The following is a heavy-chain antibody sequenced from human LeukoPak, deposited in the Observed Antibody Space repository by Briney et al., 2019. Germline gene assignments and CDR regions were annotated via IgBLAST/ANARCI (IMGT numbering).Heavy chain of an antibody. CDR1: GGSISSGDYY. CDR2: IYYSGST. J-gene: IGHJ6*02. Sequence: PSETLSLTCTVSGGSISSGDYYWSWIRQPPGKGLEWIGYIYYSGSTNYNPSLKSRVTISVDTSKNQFSLKLSSVTAADTAVYYCARDRATGTTDYYYGMDVWGQGTTVTVSS. D-gene: IGHD1-1*01. CDR3: ARDRATGTTDYYYGMDV. V-gene: IGHV4-61*08.